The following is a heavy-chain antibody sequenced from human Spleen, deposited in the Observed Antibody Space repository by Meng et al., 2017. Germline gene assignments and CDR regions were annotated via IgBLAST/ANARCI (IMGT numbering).Heavy chain of an antibody. J-gene: IGHJ4*02. CDR2: ISHSGST. V-gene: IGHV4-34*01. Sequence: QVHLQPWGAGLLKPSETLSLTCAVYGGSFSGYYWSWIRQPPGKGLEWIGEISHSGSTYYNPSLKSRVTISVDTSKNQFSLKVTSVTAADTAVFYCARHKGYSYGYLYFDYWGQGTLVTVSS. CDR1: GGSFSGYY. CDR3: ARHKGYSYGYLYFDY. D-gene: IGHD5-18*01.